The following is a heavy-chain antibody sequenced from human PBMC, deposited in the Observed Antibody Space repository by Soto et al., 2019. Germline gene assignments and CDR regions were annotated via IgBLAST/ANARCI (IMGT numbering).Heavy chain of an antibody. CDR1: GFTVSSNY. Sequence: EVQLVETGGGLIQPGGSLRLSCAASGFTVSSNYMSWVRQAPGKGLEWVSVIYSGGSTYYADSVRGRFTISRDNSKNTLYLQMKSLRAKDTAVYYCARDPPATRHGMDVWGQGTKVTVSS. J-gene: IGHJ6*02. CDR3: ARDPPATRHGMDV. CDR2: IYSGGST. V-gene: IGHV3-53*02.